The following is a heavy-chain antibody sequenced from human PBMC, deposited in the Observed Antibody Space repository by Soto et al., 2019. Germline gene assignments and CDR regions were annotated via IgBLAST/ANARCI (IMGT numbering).Heavy chain of an antibody. CDR2: INPKNGDT. Sequence: GASVKVSCKASGYTFIDHYVHWMRQAPGQGLEWMGWINPKNGDTKYAQKFQGRVTMTRDTSISTHYVELSRLRSDDTAVYYCARDLNPDYDPGRLHGFFDYWGQGTLVTVSS. J-gene: IGHJ4*02. D-gene: IGHD4-17*01. CDR3: ARDLNPDYDPGRLHGFFDY. CDR1: GYTFIDHY. V-gene: IGHV1-2*02.